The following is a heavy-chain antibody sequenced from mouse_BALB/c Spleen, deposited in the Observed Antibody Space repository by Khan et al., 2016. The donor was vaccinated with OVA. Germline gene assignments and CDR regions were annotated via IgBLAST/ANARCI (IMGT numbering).Heavy chain of an antibody. D-gene: IGHD1-1*01. CDR1: GYTFSSYW. CDR3: ARGNYYGSSSWFGY. CDR2: ILPGSGSN. V-gene: IGHV1-9*01. Sequence: QVQLKQSGAELMKPGASVKISCKATGYTFSSYWIEWVKQRPGHGLEWIGEILPGSGSNNYNEKFKGKATFTAATSSNTAYMQLSSLTSEDSAVYYSARGNYYGSSSWFGYWGQGTLVTVS. J-gene: IGHJ3*01.